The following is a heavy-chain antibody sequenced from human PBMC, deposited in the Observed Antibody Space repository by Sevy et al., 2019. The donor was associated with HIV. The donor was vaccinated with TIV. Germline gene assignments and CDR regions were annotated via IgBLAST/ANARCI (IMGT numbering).Heavy chain of an antibody. CDR1: GGSISTYY. V-gene: IGHV4-59*01. D-gene: IGHD2-21*02. CDR2: IYYTGKT. J-gene: IGHJ3*01. CDR3: ARLSRNNVVVTGVRRDGFDV. Sequence: SQTLSLTCTVSGGSISTYYWSWIRQPPGKGLQWIGYIYYTGKTNYNPSLQTPVTMSIDTSKNQFSLMLSSVTSADTAMYYCARLSRNNVVVTGVRRDGFDVWGQGTMVTVSS.